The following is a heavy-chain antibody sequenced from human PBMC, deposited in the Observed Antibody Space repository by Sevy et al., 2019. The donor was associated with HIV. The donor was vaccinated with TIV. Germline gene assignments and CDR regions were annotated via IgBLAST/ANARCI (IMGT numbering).Heavy chain of an antibody. D-gene: IGHD1-1*01. Sequence: SETLSLTCTASGGSIGNYYWSWIRQSPGRGLEWIAYIYYTGNTRSNPALMSRVTTSVDTPKKNFSLNLTSLTSADTAVYYWAGGAGNDMGAFDVWGQGTMVTVSS. CDR3: AGGAGNDMGAFDV. V-gene: IGHV4-59*01. CDR2: IYYTGNT. J-gene: IGHJ3*01. CDR1: GGSIGNYY.